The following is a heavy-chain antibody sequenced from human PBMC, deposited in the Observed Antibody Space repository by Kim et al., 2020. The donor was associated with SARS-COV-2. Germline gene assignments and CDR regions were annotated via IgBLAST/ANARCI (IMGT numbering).Heavy chain of an antibody. Sequence: SETLSLTCTVSGGSISSSSYYWGWIRQPPGKGLEWIGSIYYSGSTYYNPSLKSRVTISVDTSKNQFSLKLSSVTAADTAVYYCAREKVITGHWFDPWGQGTLVTVSS. CDR2: IYYSGST. CDR1: GGSISSSSYY. V-gene: IGHV4-39*07. CDR3: AREKVITGHWFDP. J-gene: IGHJ5*02. D-gene: IGHD3-16*01.